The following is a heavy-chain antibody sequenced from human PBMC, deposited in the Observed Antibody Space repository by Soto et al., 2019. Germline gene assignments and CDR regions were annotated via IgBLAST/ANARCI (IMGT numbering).Heavy chain of an antibody. J-gene: IGHJ5*02. CDR2: IWYDGSNK. CDR1: GFTFSSYG. CDR3: ARDNVVQLAQPSWFDP. V-gene: IGHV3-33*01. Sequence: QVRLVESGGGVVQPGRSLRLSCAASGFTFSSYGMHWVRQAPGKGLEWVAVIWYDGSNKYYADSVKGRFTISRDNSKNTLYLQMNSLRAEDTAVYYCARDNVVQLAQPSWFDPWGQGTLVTVSS. D-gene: IGHD6-6*01.